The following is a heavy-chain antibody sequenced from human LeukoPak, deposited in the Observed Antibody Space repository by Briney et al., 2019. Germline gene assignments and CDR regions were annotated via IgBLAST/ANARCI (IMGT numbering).Heavy chain of an antibody. J-gene: IGHJ6*03. Sequence: LETLSLTCAVYGGSFSGYYWSWIRQPPGKGLEWIGEINHSGSTNYNPSLKSRVTISVDASKNQFFLNLNSVTAADTAVYYCARVSCSGVSCYHYYYYMDVWGRGTTVTVSS. CDR2: INHSGST. CDR3: ARVSCSGVSCYHYYYYMDV. D-gene: IGHD2-15*01. V-gene: IGHV4-34*01. CDR1: GGSFSGYY.